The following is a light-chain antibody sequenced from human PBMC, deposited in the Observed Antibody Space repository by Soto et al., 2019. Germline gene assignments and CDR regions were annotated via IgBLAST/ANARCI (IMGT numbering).Light chain of an antibody. CDR1: SSDIGRFNY. V-gene: IGLV2-14*01. Sequence: QSVLTQPASVSGSPGQSITISCTGTSSDIGRFNYVSWYQQHPGKFPKLMIYEVSNRPSAVSNRFSGSKSGNTASLTISGLQAEDEADYYCSSHTSSNTQVFGGRTKVTVL. J-gene: IGLJ3*02. CDR3: SSHTSSNTQV. CDR2: EVS.